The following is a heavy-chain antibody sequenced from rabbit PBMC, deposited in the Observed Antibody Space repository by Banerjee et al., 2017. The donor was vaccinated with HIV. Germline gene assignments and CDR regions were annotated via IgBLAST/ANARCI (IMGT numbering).Heavy chain of an antibody. CDR2: IGLDSGST. V-gene: IGHV1S45*01. CDR3: ARDLAAVTGWNFGL. J-gene: IGHJ6*01. CDR1: GFSFSSSYW. D-gene: IGHD7-1*01. Sequence: QEQLEESGGDLVQPEGSLTLTCTASGFSFSSSYWICWVRQAPGKGLEWIACIGLDSGSTYYANWAKGRFTISRTSSTTVTLQMTSLTAADTATYFCARDLAAVTGWNFGLWGPGTLVTVS.